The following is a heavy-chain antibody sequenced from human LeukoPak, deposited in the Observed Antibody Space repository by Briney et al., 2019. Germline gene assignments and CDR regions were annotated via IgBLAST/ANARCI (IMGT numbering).Heavy chain of an antibody. CDR3: ARDKDLGAVAGTFDY. CDR2: ISGYNGHA. D-gene: IGHD6-19*01. J-gene: IGHJ4*02. CDR1: GYTFSSSG. Sequence: ASVKVSCKASGYTFSSSGITWVRQAPGQGLEWMGWISGYNGHAKYAQKFQGRVTVTTDTSMSTAYMELTSLTSDDTAVYYCARDKDLGAVAGTFDYWGQGTLVTVSS. V-gene: IGHV1-18*01.